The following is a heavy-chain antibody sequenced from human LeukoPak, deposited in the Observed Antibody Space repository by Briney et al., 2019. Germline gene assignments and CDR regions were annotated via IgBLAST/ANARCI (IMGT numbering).Heavy chain of an antibody. D-gene: IGHD3-3*01. Sequence: PGGSLRLSCAASGFTFSSYGMHWVRQAPGKGLEWVAFIRFDGSNKYYADSVKGRFTISRDNSKNTLYLQMNSLRAEDTAIYYCAKVLRFLEWSLWGDYFDYWGQGTLVTVSS. CDR1: GFTFSSYG. J-gene: IGHJ4*02. V-gene: IGHV3-30*02. CDR2: IRFDGSNK. CDR3: AKVLRFLEWSLWGDYFDY.